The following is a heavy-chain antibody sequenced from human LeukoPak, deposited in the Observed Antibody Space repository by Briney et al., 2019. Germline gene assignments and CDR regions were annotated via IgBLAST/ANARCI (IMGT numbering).Heavy chain of an antibody. V-gene: IGHV1-8*02. J-gene: IGHJ4*02. CDR3: ARARSITGTNGFGY. Sequence: ATVKVSCKASGYTFTSYGISWVRQAPGQGLGWMGWMNPNSGNTGYAQKFQGRVTMTRNTSISTAYMELSSLRSEDTAVYYCARARSITGTNGFGYWGQGTLVTVSS. D-gene: IGHD1-20*01. CDR1: GYTFTSYG. CDR2: MNPNSGNT.